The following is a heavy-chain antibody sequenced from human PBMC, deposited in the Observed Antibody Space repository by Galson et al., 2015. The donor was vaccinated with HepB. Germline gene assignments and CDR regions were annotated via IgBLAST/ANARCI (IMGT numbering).Heavy chain of an antibody. CDR2: ISSSGSTI. CDR1: GFTFSSYE. CDR3: AGSRYFDRLFTSHPHY. Sequence: SLRLSCAASGFTFSSYEMNWVRQAPGKGLEWVSYISSSGSTIYYADSVKGRFTISRDNAKNSLYLQMNSLRAEDTAVYYCAGSRYFDRLFTSHPHYWGQGTLVTVSS. J-gene: IGHJ4*02. D-gene: IGHD3-9*01. V-gene: IGHV3-48*03.